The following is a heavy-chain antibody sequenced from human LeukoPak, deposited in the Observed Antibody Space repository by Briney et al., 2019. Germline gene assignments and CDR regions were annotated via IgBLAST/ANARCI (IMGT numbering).Heavy chain of an antibody. V-gene: IGHV3-48*01. D-gene: IGHD2/OR15-2a*01. CDR3: ARDNMGFDY. CDR1: GFTFSSYS. Sequence: GGSLRLSCAASGFTFSSYSMNWVRQAPGKGLEWVSYISSSSSTIYYADSVKGRFTISRDNAKNSLYLQMNSLRAEDTAVYYCARDNMGFDYWGQGTLVTVSS. CDR2: ISSSSSTI. J-gene: IGHJ4*02.